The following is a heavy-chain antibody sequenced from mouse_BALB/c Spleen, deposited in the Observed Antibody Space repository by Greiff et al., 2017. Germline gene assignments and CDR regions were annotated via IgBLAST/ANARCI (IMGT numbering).Heavy chain of an antibody. CDR3: ARSTTVVAPFDY. CDR1: GFTFSSFG. CDR2: ISSGSSTI. Sequence: DVMLVESGGGLVQPGGSRKLSCAASGFTFSSFGMHWVRQAPEKGLEWVAYISSGSSTIYYADTVKGRFTISRDNPKNTLFLQMTSLRSEDTAMYYCARSTTVVAPFDYWGQGTTLTVSS. V-gene: IGHV5-17*02. J-gene: IGHJ2*01. D-gene: IGHD1-1*01.